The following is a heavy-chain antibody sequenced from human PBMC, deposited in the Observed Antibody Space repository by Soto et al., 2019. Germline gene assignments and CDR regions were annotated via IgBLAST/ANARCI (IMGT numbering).Heavy chain of an antibody. D-gene: IGHD5-18*01. V-gene: IGHV1-18*01. CDR1: GYTFISYG. J-gene: IGHJ6*02. CDR3: AKDNIVDTCYYYGMDV. Sequence: QVQLVQSGAEVKKPGASVKVSCKTSGYTFISYGINWVRQAPGQGLEWMGWISVYNGNRNYAQKCQGRVTMTTDTSTSTAYMELRSLRSHDTTVYYCAKDNIVDTCYYYGMDVWGQGTTVTVS. CDR2: ISVYNGNR.